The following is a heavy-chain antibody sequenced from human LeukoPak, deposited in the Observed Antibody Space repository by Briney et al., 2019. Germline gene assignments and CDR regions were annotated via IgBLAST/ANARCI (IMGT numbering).Heavy chain of an antibody. CDR1: GYTFTSYD. CDR3: AREVDGSSGSYNWFDP. Sequence: ASVKVSCKASGYTFTSYDINWVRQATGQGLEWMGWMNPNSGNTGYAQKFQGRVTMTRNTSISTAYMELSSLRSEDTAVYYCAREVDGSSGSYNWFDPWGQGTLVTVSS. CDR2: MNPNSGNT. D-gene: IGHD3-22*01. J-gene: IGHJ5*02. V-gene: IGHV1-8*01.